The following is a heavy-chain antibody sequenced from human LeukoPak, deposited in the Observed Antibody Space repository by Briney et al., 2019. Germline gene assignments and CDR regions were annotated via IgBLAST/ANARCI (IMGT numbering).Heavy chain of an antibody. CDR3: ARAGSGSYYMRVDY. CDR1: GFTFDDFA. CDR2: INWNGGTT. J-gene: IGHJ4*02. Sequence: GRSLRLSCAASGFTFDDFAMSWVRQAPGKGLEWVSGINWNGGTTGYADSVKGRFTISRDNAKNSLYLQMNSLRAEDTALYYCARAGSGSYYMRVDYWGQGTLVTVSS. D-gene: IGHD3-10*01. V-gene: IGHV3-20*04.